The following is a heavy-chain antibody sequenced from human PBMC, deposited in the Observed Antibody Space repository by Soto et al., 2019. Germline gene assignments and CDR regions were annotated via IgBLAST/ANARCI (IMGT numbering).Heavy chain of an antibody. CDR2: ISGSDGKT. Sequence: QRLSCAASGSSFGSYALSWVRQAPGKGLEWVSTISGSDGKTFYADSVKGRFSISRDTSQSTLYLQMNSLRADDTAMYYCARWSYLDYWGQGTRVTVSS. CDR3: ARWSYLDY. J-gene: IGHJ4*02. D-gene: IGHD3-3*01. CDR1: GSSFGSYA. V-gene: IGHV3-23*01.